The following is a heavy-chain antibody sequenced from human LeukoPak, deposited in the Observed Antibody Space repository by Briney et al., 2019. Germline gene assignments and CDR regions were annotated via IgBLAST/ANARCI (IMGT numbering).Heavy chain of an antibody. D-gene: IGHD3-10*01. CDR1: GFTFSSYW. Sequence: GGSLRLSCAASGFTFSSYWMSWVRQAPGKGLEWVANIKQDGSEKYYVDSVKGRFTISRDNAKNSPYLQMNSLRAEDTAVYYCAREPYYYGSGSDLRPFDPWGQGTLVTVSS. J-gene: IGHJ5*02. CDR3: AREPYYYGSGSDLRPFDP. CDR2: IKQDGSEK. V-gene: IGHV3-7*01.